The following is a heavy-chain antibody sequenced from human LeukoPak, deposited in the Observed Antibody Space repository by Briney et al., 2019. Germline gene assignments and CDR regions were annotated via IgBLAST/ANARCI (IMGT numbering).Heavy chain of an antibody. V-gene: IGHV4-61*02. CDR3: ARAALTGTGTFDY. CDR2: IYTSGST. Sequence: SETLSLTCTVSGGSINSGSYYWSWIRQPAGKGLEWIGRIYTSGSTKYNPSLKSRVTISVDTSKNQFSLKLSSVTAADTAVYYCARAALTGTGTFDYWGQGTLVTVSS. CDR1: GGSINSGSYY. D-gene: IGHD1-20*01. J-gene: IGHJ4*02.